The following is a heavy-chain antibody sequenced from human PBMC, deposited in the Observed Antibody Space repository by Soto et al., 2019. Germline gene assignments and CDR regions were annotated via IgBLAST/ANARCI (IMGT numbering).Heavy chain of an antibody. D-gene: IGHD1-26*01. V-gene: IGHV4-30-4*01. J-gene: IGHJ4*02. Sequence: SETLSLTCTVSGGSISSGDYYWSWIRQPPGKGLEWIGYIYYSGSTYYNPSLKSRVTISVDTSKNQFSLKLSSVTAADTAVYYCASLIGGATWGFDYWGQGTLVTVYS. CDR3: ASLIGGATWGFDY. CDR1: GGSISSGDYY. CDR2: IYYSGST.